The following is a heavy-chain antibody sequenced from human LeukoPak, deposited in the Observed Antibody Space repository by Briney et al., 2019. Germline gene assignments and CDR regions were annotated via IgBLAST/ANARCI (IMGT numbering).Heavy chain of an antibody. CDR3: ARGTSSIAARPSRGTYYYYMDV. CDR2: IYTSGST. J-gene: IGHJ6*03. D-gene: IGHD6-6*01. Sequence: PSETLSLTCTVSGGSISSYYWSWIRQPAGKGLEWIGRIYTSGSTNYNPSLKSRVTISVDTSKNQFSLKLSSVTAADTAVYYCARGTSSIAARPSRGTYYYYMDVWGKGTTVTVSS. CDR1: GGSISSYY. V-gene: IGHV4-4*07.